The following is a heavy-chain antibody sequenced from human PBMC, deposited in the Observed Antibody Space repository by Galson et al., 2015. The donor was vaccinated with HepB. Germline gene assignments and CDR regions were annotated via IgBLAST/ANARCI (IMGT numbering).Heavy chain of an antibody. CDR3: ARDRFHSLDY. CDR1: GYTFTTNG. Sequence: SVKVSCKASGYTFTTNGISWVRQAPGHGLEWLGWISINGGNTKYAQRLQGRVTLTKDTSTDTAYMELRGLTSDDAALYYCARDRFHSLDYWVQGTLVTVSS. J-gene: IGHJ4*02. V-gene: IGHV1-18*04. CDR2: ISINGGNT.